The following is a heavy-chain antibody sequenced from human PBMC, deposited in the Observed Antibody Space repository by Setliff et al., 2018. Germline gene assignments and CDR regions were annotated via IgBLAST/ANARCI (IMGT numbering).Heavy chain of an antibody. CDR1: GGSISSGSDY. CDR3: ARIPARRRYYYYMDV. CDR2: IYTTWST. V-gene: IGHV4-61*02. D-gene: IGHD6-6*01. J-gene: IGHJ6*03. Sequence: PSETLSLTCSVSGGSISSGSDYWNWIRQPAGKGLEWIGRIYTTWSTNYNPSLRSRVSISLDTSKSQFFLKLNSVTAADTAVYYCARIPARRRYYYYMDVWGEGTTVTVSS.